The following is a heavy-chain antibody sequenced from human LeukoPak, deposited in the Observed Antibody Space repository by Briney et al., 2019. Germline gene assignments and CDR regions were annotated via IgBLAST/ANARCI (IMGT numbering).Heavy chain of an antibody. V-gene: IGHV4-59*01. J-gene: IGHJ4*02. Sequence: SETLSLTCTVSGGSISSYYWSWIRQPPGKGLEWIGYIYYSGSTNYNPSLKSRVTISVDTSKNQFSLKLSSVTAADTAVYYCARTGLKMATRAFDYWGQGTLVTVSS. D-gene: IGHD5-24*01. CDR3: ARTGLKMATRAFDY. CDR2: IYYSGST. CDR1: GGSISSYY.